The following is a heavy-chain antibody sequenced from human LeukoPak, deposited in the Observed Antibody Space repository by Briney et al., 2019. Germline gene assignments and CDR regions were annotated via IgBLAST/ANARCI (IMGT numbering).Heavy chain of an antibody. V-gene: IGHV1-18*01. Sequence: ASVKVSCKASGCTFTSYGISWVRQAPGQGLEWMGWISAYNGNTNYAQKLQGRVTMTTDTSTSTAYMELRSLRSDDTAVYYCARADALTDSSSWYSNFDYWGQGTLVTVSS. J-gene: IGHJ4*02. CDR2: ISAYNGNT. CDR1: GCTFTSYG. D-gene: IGHD6-13*01. CDR3: ARADALTDSSSWYSNFDY.